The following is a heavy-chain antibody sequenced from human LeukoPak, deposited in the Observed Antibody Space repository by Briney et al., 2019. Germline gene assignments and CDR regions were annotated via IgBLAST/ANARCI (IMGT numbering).Heavy chain of an antibody. V-gene: IGHV3-11*01. Sequence: GGSLRLSCAASGFTFSDYYMSWIRQAPGKGLEWVSYISSSSSTIYYADSVKGRFTISRDNAKNSLYLQMNSLRTEDTAVYYCARGAPHRWNPKGAYYGMDVWGQGTTVTVSS. CDR3: ARGAPHRWNPKGAYYGMDV. J-gene: IGHJ6*02. CDR1: GFTFSDYY. CDR2: ISSSSSTI. D-gene: IGHD1-1*01.